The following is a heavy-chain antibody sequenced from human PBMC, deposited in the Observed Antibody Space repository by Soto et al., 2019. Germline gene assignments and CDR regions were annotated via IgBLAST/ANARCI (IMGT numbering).Heavy chain of an antibody. J-gene: IGHJ5*02. CDR2: IIPMLVTT. V-gene: IGHV1-69*01. Sequence: QVQLVQSGAEVKKPGSSVKVSCKASGGTFDTYAISWVRQAPGQGLEWMGGIIPMLVTTDYAQKFRGRVSLTADESTTTAYMEVSSLTYADTPVYYGARVRQSCDTTTCPNGFDPWAQGTLVTVSS. CDR3: ARVRQSCDTTTCPNGFDP. D-gene: IGHD2-2*01. CDR1: GGTFDTYA.